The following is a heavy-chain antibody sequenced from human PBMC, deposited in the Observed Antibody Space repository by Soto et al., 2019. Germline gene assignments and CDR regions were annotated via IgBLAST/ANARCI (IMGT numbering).Heavy chain of an antibody. J-gene: IGHJ6*02. CDR1: GGSISSGGYY. CDR3: ARDLKLRLGELSLSGYYYGMDV. V-gene: IGHV4-31*03. Sequence: QVQLQESGPGLVKPSQTLSLTCTVSGGSISSGGYYWSWIRQHPGKGLEWIGYIYYSGSTYYNPSLKSRVTISVDTSKNQFSLTLSSVTAADTAVYYCARDLKLRLGELSLSGYYYGMDVWGQGTTVTVSS. D-gene: IGHD3-16*02. CDR2: IYYSGST.